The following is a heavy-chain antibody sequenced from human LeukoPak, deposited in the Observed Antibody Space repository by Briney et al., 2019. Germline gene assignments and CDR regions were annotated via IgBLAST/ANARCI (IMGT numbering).Heavy chain of an antibody. CDR1: GFTFTTNA. V-gene: IGHV3-23*01. D-gene: IGHD4-11*01. CDR2: ISGRTGAT. CDR3: IRHVNYNEPWLN. J-gene: IGHJ4*02. Sequence: GGSLRLSCAASGFTFTTNAMSWVRQAPGKGREWVSAISGRTGATYYADSEKGRFTISRDDSKNTAYLQMNSLKTEDTAVYYCIRHVNYNEPWLNWGQGTLVTVSS.